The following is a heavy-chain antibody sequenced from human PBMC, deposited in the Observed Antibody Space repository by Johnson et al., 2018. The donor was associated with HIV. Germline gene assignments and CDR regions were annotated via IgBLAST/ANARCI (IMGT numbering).Heavy chain of an antibody. CDR2: IWYDGSNK. Sequence: LVESGGGVVQPGRSLRLSCAASGFTFSSYGMHWVRQAPGKGLEWVAVIWYDGSNKYYDDSVKGRFTISRDNSKNTLYLQMNSLRAEDTAVYYCARPGGDYSAFDIWGQGTMVTVSS. CDR3: ARPGGDYSAFDI. D-gene: IGHD4-17*01. CDR1: GFTFSSYG. J-gene: IGHJ3*02. V-gene: IGHV3-30*19.